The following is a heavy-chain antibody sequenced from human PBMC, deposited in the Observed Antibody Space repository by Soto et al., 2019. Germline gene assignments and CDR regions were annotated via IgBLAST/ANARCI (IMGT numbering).Heavy chain of an antibody. CDR1: GGSISQYY. CDR3: ARGPGGFGDFSLDY. V-gene: IGHV4-4*07. D-gene: IGHD3-10*01. CDR2: IYSGEST. J-gene: IGHJ4*02. Sequence: QVQLQESGPGLVKPSETLSLSCGVSGGSISQYYWSWIRQPAGKGLEWIGRIYSGESTNYNPSLESRVTMAVDTSKNNFALKLSAVTAADTAVYYCARGPGGFGDFSLDYWGQGTLVTVSS.